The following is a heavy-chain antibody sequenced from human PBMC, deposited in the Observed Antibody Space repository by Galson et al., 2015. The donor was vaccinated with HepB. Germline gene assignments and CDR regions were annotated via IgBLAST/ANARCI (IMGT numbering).Heavy chain of an antibody. CDR3: ARVGVTGKFYYYFDF. J-gene: IGHJ4*02. CDR2: VIPIFGIS. Sequence: SVKVSCKASGGTFSTYTLGWVRQAPGQGLEWMGGVIPIFGISNYAQQFQGRVTITADTSTSASYMELRSLTSDDTAVYYCARVGVTGKFYYYFDFWGQGTLVTVSS. D-gene: IGHD7-27*01. V-gene: IGHV1-69*10. CDR1: GGTFSTYT.